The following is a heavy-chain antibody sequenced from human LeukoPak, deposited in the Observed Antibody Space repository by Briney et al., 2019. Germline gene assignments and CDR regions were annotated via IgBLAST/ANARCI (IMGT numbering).Heavy chain of an antibody. CDR1: RFTFTTYS. CDR3: VRDPSEASHPYYFDY. V-gene: IGHV3-21*01. CDR2: ISSSGTYL. Sequence: GGSLRLSCAASRFTFTTYSMNWVRQAPGKGLEWVSSISSSGTYLYYADSVKGRFTISRDNAKNSLSLQMNSLRVEDTAVYYCVRDPSEASHPYYFDYWGQGTLVTVSS. J-gene: IGHJ4*02. D-gene: IGHD2-2*01.